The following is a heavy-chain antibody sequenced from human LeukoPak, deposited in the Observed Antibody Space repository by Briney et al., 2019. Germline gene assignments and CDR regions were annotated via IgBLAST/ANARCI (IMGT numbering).Heavy chain of an antibody. CDR3: ARDTAARRPFDY. D-gene: IGHD6-6*01. J-gene: IGHJ4*02. Sequence: GGSLRLSCAASGFTVSSNYMSWVRQAPGKGLEWVSVIYSDGRTYYADSVKGRFTISRDNAKNSLYLQMNSLRAEDTAVYYCARDTAARRPFDYWGQGTLVTVSS. V-gene: IGHV3-53*01. CDR1: GFTVSSNY. CDR2: IYSDGRT.